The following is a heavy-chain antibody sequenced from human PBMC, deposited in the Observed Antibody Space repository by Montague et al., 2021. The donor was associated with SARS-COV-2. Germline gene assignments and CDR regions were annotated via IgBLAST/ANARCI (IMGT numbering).Heavy chain of an antibody. CDR2: ISGSGGST. CDR1: GFTFSSYV. Sequence: SLRLSCAASGFTFSSYVMSWVRQAPGKGLEWVSAISGSGGSTYYADSVKGRFTISRDNSKNTLYLQMNSLRAEDTAVYYCAKEISSSWIASYYGMDVWGQGTTVTVSS. D-gene: IGHD6-13*01. CDR3: AKEISSSWIASYYGMDV. V-gene: IGHV3-23*01. J-gene: IGHJ6*02.